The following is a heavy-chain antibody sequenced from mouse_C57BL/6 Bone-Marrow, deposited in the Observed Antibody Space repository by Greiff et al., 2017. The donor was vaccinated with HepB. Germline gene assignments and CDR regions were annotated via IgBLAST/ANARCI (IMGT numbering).Heavy chain of an antibody. Sequence: VQLQESGAELVKPGASVKLSCKASGYTFTSYWMHWVKQRPGRGLEWIGRIDPNSGGTKYNEKFKSKATLTEDKPSSTAYMQRSSLTAEASAVYYWARWHGGAWFAYWGQGTLVTVSA. V-gene: IGHV1-72*01. CDR2: IDPNSGGT. CDR1: GYTFTSYW. J-gene: IGHJ3*01. D-gene: IGHD3-1*01. CDR3: ARWHGGAWFAY.